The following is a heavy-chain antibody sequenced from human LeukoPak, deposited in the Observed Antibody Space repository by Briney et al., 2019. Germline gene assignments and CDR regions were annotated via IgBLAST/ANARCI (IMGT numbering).Heavy chain of an antibody. Sequence: GGSLRLSCAASGFTFSSYAMSWVRQAPGRGLEWVSAINGSGGSTYYADSVKGRFTISRDNSKNTLYLQMNSLRAEDTAVYYCAKVVSGSYYDYFDYWGQGTLVTVSS. CDR3: AKVVSGSYYDYFDY. CDR1: GFTFSSYA. D-gene: IGHD1-26*01. V-gene: IGHV3-23*01. J-gene: IGHJ4*02. CDR2: INGSGGST.